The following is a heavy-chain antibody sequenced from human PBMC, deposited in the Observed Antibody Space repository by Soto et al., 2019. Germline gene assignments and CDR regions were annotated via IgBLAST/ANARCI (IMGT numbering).Heavy chain of an antibody. J-gene: IGHJ5*02. D-gene: IGHD2-2*01. CDR2: IIPIFGTA. Sequence: SVKVSCKASGGTFSSYAISWVRQAPGQGLEWMGGIIPIFGTANYAQKFQGRVTITADESTSTAYMELSSLRSENTAVYYRERGLVPHKASPFDPWGQGTLVTVSS. V-gene: IGHV1-69*13. CDR1: GGTFSSYA. CDR3: ERGLVPHKASPFDP.